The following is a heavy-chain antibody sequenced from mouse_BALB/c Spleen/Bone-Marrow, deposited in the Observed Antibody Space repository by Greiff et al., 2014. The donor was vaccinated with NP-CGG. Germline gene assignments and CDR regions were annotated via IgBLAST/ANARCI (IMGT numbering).Heavy chain of an antibody. D-gene: IGHD1-1*01. Sequence: EVKLQESGGGLVQPGGSLKLSCAASGFTFSSYTMSWVRQTPEKRLEWVAYISNGGGSTYYPDTVKGRFTISRDNAKNTLYLQMSRLKSEDTAMYYCARHGGSRGYYFDYWGQGTTLTVSS. CDR1: GFTFSSYT. CDR2: ISNGGGST. V-gene: IGHV5-12-2*01. CDR3: ARHGGSRGYYFDY. J-gene: IGHJ2*01.